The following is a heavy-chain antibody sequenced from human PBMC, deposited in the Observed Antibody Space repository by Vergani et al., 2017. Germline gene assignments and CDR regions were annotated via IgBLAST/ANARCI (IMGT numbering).Heavy chain of an antibody. V-gene: IGHV3-21*01. D-gene: IGHD3-22*01. CDR2: ISSSSSYI. CDR1: GFTFSSYS. J-gene: IGHJ2*01. Sequence: VQLVESGGGLVKPGGSLRLSCAASGFTFSSYSMNWVRQAPGKGLEWVSSISSSSSYIYYADSVKGRFTISRGNAKNSLYLQMNSLRAEDTAVYYCAKEARGYYDSSGYWYFDLWGRGTLVTVSS. CDR3: AKEARGYYDSSGYWYFDL.